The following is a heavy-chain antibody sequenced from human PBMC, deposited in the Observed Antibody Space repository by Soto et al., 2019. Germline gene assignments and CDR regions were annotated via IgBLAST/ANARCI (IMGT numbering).Heavy chain of an antibody. Sequence: QVQLVQSGAEVKKPGSSVKVSCKASGGTFSSYTISWVRQAPGQGLEWMGRIIPILGIANYAQKFQGRVTXTXAKSTSTAYMELSSLRSEDTAVYYCARDIGEGGMDVWGQGTTVTVSS. D-gene: IGHD3-10*01. CDR1: GGTFSSYT. V-gene: IGHV1-69*08. CDR2: IIPILGIA. CDR3: ARDIGEGGMDV. J-gene: IGHJ6*02.